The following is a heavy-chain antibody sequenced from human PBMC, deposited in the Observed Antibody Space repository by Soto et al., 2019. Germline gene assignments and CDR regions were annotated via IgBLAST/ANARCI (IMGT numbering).Heavy chain of an antibody. CDR2: ISDSGTGT. D-gene: IGHD3-22*01. V-gene: IGHV3-23*01. J-gene: IGHJ3*02. Sequence: EVQILESGGGLVQPGGSLRLSCAASGFTFSSYAMYWVRQAPGKGLAWVSGISDSGTGTYYADSVKGRFTISRDNSKKTVYLQMKSLRAEDTAVYYGAKDHTVVIRDAFDIWGQGTMGNVAS. CDR3: AKDHTVVIRDAFDI. CDR1: GFTFSSYA.